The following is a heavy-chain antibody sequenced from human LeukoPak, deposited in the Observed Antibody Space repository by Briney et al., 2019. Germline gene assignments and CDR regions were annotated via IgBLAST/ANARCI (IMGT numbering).Heavy chain of an antibody. D-gene: IGHD2-15*01. CDR3: ARELRRWSKLWFDP. CDR2: INPSGGST. CDR1: GYTFINNW. Sequence: ASVKVSCKASGYTFINNWMHWVRQAPGQGLEWMGIINPSGGSTSYAQKFQGRVTMTRDMSTSTVYMELSSLRSEDTAVYYCARELRRWSKLWFDPWGQGTLVTVSS. J-gene: IGHJ5*02. V-gene: IGHV1-46*01.